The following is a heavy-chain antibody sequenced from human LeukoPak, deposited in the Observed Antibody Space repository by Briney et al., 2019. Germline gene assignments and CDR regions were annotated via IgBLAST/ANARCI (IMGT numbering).Heavy chain of an antibody. CDR3: ARSFRGYPHRFDP. J-gene: IGHJ5*02. D-gene: IGHD3-22*01. Sequence: PSQTLSLTCTVSGGSISSGDYYWSWICQPPGKSLEWIGYIYYSGSTYYNPSLKSRVTISVDTSKNQFSLKLSSVTAADTAVYYCARSFRGYPHRFDPWGQGTLVTVSS. CDR2: IYYSGST. V-gene: IGHV4-30-4*01. CDR1: GGSISSGDYY.